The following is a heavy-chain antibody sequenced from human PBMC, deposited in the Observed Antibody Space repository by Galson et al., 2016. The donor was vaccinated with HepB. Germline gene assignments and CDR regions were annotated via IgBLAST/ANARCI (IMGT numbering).Heavy chain of an antibody. CDR3: AGGVRDYAPQY. V-gene: IGHV3-73*01. Sequence: SLRLSCAASGFTFSSYPMHWVRQASGKGLEWVGRIRPENYATAYAASVKGRFIVSRDDSKSTAYLHMDSLKTEDTAVYYCAGGVRDYAPQYWGQGTLVTVSS. CDR2: IRPENYAT. D-gene: IGHD4-17*01. J-gene: IGHJ4*02. CDR1: GFTFSSYP.